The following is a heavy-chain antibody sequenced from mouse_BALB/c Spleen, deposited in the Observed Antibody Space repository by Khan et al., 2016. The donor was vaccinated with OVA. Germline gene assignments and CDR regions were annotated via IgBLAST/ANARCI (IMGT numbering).Heavy chain of an antibody. Sequence: EVKLMESGGGLVKPGGSLKLSCAASGFTFSNYAMSWVRQTPEKRLEWVASISSGGSTYYPDSVKGRFTISRDNARNILYLQMSSLGTEDTAIYYCARDCWFAYWGQGTLVTVSA. J-gene: IGHJ3*01. V-gene: IGHV5-6-5*01. CDR3: ARDCWFAY. CDR2: ISSGGST. CDR1: GFTFSNYA.